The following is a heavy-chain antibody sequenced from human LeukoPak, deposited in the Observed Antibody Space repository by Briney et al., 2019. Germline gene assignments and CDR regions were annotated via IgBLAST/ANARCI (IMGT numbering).Heavy chain of an antibody. Sequence: GGSLRLSCAASGFTFSSYSMDWVRQAPGKGLEWVSYISGSSSTIYYADSVKGRFTISRDNAKNSLYLQMNNLRAEDTAVYYCASRYCSGASCSFDYWGQGTLVTVSS. D-gene: IGHD2-15*01. J-gene: IGHJ4*02. CDR1: GFTFSSYS. CDR3: ASRYCSGASCSFDY. CDR2: ISGSSSTI. V-gene: IGHV3-48*01.